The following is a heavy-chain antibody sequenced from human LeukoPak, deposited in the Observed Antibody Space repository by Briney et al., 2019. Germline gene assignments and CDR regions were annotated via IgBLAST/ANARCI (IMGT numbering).Heavy chain of an antibody. CDR1: GFTFSSYS. V-gene: IGHV3-21*01. Sequence: GGSLRLSCAASGFTFSSYSMNWVRQAPGKGLEWVSSISSSSSYIYYADSVKGRFTISRDNAKNSLYLQMNSLRAEDTAVYYCVVAVVPAAIKWFDPRGQGTLVTVSS. CDR3: VVAVVPAAIKWFDP. J-gene: IGHJ5*02. D-gene: IGHD2-2*01. CDR2: ISSSSSYI.